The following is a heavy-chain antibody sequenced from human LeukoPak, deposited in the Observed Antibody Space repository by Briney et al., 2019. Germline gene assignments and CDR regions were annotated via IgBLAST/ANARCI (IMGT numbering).Heavy chain of an antibody. J-gene: IGHJ4*02. CDR1: GGSLSSYY. CDR2: IYYSGST. Sequence: SESLSLTCTVSGGSLSSYYWSWVRQPPGKGLEWIGSIYYSGSTNYNPSLKSRVTISVDTSKNQFSLKLSSVTAADTAVYYCARELSDFWTGQGNYFDYWGQGTLVTVSS. V-gene: IGHV4-59*12. CDR3: ARELSDFWTGQGNYFDY. D-gene: IGHD3-3*01.